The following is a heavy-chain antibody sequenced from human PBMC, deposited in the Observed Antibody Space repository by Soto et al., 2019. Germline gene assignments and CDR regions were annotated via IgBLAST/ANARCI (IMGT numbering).Heavy chain of an antibody. J-gene: IGHJ4*02. D-gene: IGHD1-26*01. CDR3: ARELRSLASPLDF. CDR1: GYMFTDYY. Sequence: VHLVQSATEVKKPGASVKVSCKASGYMFTDYYIYWVRQAPGHGLEWVGWINPRTGFTNYAQKCQVRVTMTRDTSTDTVYLELSGLRSDDTAVYFCARELRSLASPLDFWGQGTLVTVSS. V-gene: IGHV1-2*02. CDR2: INPRTGFT.